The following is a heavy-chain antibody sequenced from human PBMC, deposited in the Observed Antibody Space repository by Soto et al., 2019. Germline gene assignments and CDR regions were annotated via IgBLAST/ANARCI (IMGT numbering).Heavy chain of an antibody. CDR3: AKVKMGYCTGSSCHLQFES. J-gene: IGHJ4*02. D-gene: IGHD2-15*01. CDR1: GFTFSSYA. V-gene: IGHV3-23*01. Sequence: PGGSLRLSCAASGFTFSSYAMSWVRQAPGKGLEWVSAISDSGGSTYYADSVKGRFTISRDNSKNTLSLQVNSLRAEDTAVYYCAKVKMGYCTGSSCHLQFESWGQGTLVTVSS. CDR2: ISDSGGST.